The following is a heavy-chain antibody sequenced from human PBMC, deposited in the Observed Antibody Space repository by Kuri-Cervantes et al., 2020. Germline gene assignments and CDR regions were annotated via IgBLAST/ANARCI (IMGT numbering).Heavy chain of an antibody. J-gene: IGHJ4*02. CDR2: VYYNGNT. V-gene: IGHV4-59*08. D-gene: IGHD6-19*01. CDR1: GGSISNLY. Sequence: GSLRLSCTVSGGSISNLYWSWVRQAPGKGLEWIGNVYYNGNTKYNPSLRSRVTISVDTSKMQFSLRLTSVTAADTAVYYCASLQQWLVSPFDYWGQGTLVTVSS. CDR3: ASLQQWLVSPFDY.